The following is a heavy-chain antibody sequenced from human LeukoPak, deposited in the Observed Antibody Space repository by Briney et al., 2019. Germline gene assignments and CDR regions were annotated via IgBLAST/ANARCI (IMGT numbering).Heavy chain of an antibody. CDR1: GFTFSIYA. V-gene: IGHV3-30*02. J-gene: IGHJ6*03. D-gene: IGHD3-3*01. CDR3: VKRSLPEVARITIFGVVNNYMDA. CDR2: IRYDGSNK. Sequence: GGSLRLSCVVSGFTFSIYAMAWVRQAPGKGLEWVAFIRYDGSNKYYADSVKGRFTISRDNSKNTLYLQMNSLRAEDTAVYYCVKRSLPEVARITIFGVVNNYMDAWGKGTTVTVSS.